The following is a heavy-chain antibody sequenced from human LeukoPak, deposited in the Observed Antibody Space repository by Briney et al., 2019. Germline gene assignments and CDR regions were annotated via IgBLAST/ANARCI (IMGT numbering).Heavy chain of an antibody. V-gene: IGHV3-23*01. CDR1: GFTFSSYA. CDR3: ARDMVEYSSSWYEDY. Sequence: GGSLRLSCAASGFTFSSYAMSWVRQAPGKGLEWVSAISGSGGSTYYADSVKGRFTISRDNAKNSLYLQMNSLRAEDTAVYYCARDMVEYSSSWYEDYWGQGTLVTVSS. D-gene: IGHD6-13*01. J-gene: IGHJ4*02. CDR2: ISGSGGST.